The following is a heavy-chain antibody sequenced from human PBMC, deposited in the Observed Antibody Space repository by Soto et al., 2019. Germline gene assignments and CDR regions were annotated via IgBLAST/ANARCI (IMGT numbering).Heavy chain of an antibody. CDR2: IYYSGST. J-gene: IGHJ4*02. Sequence: SLTCTVSGGSISSSSYYWGWIRQPPGKGLEWIGSIYYSGSTYYNPSLKSRVTISVDTSKNQFSLKLSSVTAADTAVYYCATASYYDYVWGSYRPRGIFDYWGQGTLVSVSS. CDR3: ATASYYDYVWGSYRPRGIFDY. CDR1: GGSISSSSYY. V-gene: IGHV4-39*01. D-gene: IGHD3-16*02.